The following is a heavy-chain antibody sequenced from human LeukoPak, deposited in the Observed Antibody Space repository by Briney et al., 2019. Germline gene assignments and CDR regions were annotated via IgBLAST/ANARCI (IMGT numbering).Heavy chain of an antibody. CDR1: GYTFTSYA. D-gene: IGHD2-21*02. Sequence: SVKVSCKASGYTFTSYAMNWVRQAPGQGLEWMGGIIPIFGTANYAQKFQGRVTITADESTSTAYMELSSLRSEDTAVYYCARDVHIPVVVTAIYYGMDVWGQGTTVTVSS. V-gene: IGHV1-69*13. CDR3: ARDVHIPVVVTAIYYGMDV. CDR2: IIPIFGTA. J-gene: IGHJ6*02.